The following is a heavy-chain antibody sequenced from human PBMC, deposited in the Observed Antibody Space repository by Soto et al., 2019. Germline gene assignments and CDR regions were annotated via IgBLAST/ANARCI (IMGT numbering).Heavy chain of an antibody. D-gene: IGHD3-22*01. CDR3: ARVGSASLMVVVIADH. CDR1: GFTFGYYG. J-gene: IGHJ4*02. V-gene: IGHV3-49*03. Sequence: GGSLRLSCTTSGFTFGYYGMSWFRQSPGKGLEWVGFIRSKGYGGTTQYAASVKGRFTISRDDSESIAYLQMDSLKTEDTALYYCARVGSASLMVVVIADHWGQGTQVTVSS. CDR2: IRSKGYGGTT.